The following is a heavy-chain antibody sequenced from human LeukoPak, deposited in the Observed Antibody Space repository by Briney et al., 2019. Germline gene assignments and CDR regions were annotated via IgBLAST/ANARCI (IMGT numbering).Heavy chain of an antibody. D-gene: IGHD5-18*01. V-gene: IGHV1-69*04. CDR3: AADVIRGYSYGPRDY. CDR1: GGTFSSYS. Sequence: GASLNLSCNASGGTFSSYSISWVRQPPGQGLEWMGRIIPIFGIANYAQKFQGRVTFTADKYTSSSYMELSSLRSEDKDVYYCAADVIRGYSYGPRDYWGQGTLVTVSS. J-gene: IGHJ4*02. CDR2: IIPIFGIA.